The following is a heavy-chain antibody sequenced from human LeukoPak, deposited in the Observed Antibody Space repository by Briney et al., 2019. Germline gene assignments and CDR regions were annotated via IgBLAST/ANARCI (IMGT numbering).Heavy chain of an antibody. J-gene: IGHJ6*03. Sequence: TPGGSLRLSCAASGFTFSSYSMNWVRQAPGKGLEWVSSISSSSSYIYYADSVKGRFTISRDNAKNSLYLQMNSLRAEDTAVYYCARRAYDFWSGYPHEYYYYMDVWGKGNTVTVSS. V-gene: IGHV3-21*01. CDR2: ISSSSSYI. CDR3: ARRAYDFWSGYPHEYYYYMDV. D-gene: IGHD3-3*01. CDR1: GFTFSSYS.